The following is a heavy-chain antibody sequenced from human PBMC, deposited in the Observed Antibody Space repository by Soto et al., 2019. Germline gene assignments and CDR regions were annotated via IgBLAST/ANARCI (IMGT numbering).Heavy chain of an antibody. Sequence: QVQLVQSGAEVKKPGSSVKVSCKASGGTFSSYAISWVRQAPGQGLEWMGGIIPIFGTANYAQKFQGRVTITADESTITAYMELSSLRSEDTAVYYGARLLAVGPADCYGMDVWGQGTTVTVSS. J-gene: IGHJ6*02. CDR3: ARLLAVGPADCYGMDV. V-gene: IGHV1-69*01. CDR1: GGTFSSYA. CDR2: IIPIFGTA.